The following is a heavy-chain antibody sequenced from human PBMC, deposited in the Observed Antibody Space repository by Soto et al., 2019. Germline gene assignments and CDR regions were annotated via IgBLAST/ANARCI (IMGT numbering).Heavy chain of an antibody. Sequence: LSETLSLTCTVSGGSVSSGSYYWSWIRQPPGKGLEWIGYIYYSGSTNYNPSLKSRVTISVDTSKNRFSLKLSSVTAADTAVYYCARDRHSGSYAMIDYWGQGTLVTVSS. CDR1: GGSVSSGSYY. V-gene: IGHV4-61*01. CDR3: ARDRHSGSYAMIDY. J-gene: IGHJ4*02. CDR2: IYYSGST. D-gene: IGHD1-26*01.